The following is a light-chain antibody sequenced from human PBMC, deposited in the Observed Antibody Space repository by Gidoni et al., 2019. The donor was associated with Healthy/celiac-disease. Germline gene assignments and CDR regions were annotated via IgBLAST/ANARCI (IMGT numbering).Light chain of an antibody. Sequence: IVLTQSPGTLSLSPGERATLSCRASQSVSSSYLAWYQQKPGQAPRLLIYGASSRATGIPDRFSGSGSGTEFTLTISRLELEDFAVYYCQQYGSSPWTFXQXTKGEIK. CDR2: GAS. CDR1: QSVSSSY. V-gene: IGKV3-20*01. J-gene: IGKJ1*01. CDR3: QQYGSSPWT.